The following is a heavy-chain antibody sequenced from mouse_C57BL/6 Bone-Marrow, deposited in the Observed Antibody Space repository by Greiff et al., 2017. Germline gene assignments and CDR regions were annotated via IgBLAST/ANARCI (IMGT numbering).Heavy chain of an antibody. D-gene: IGHD1-1*01. Sequence: QVQLQQPGAELVRPGTSVKLSCTASGYTFTSYWMHWVKQRPGQGLEWIGVIDPSDSYTNYNQTFKGKATLTVDTSSSTAYMQLSSRTCTAAAVSYCARGTVVAGDYGGQGTTLTVPS. CDR1: GYTFTSYW. CDR2: IDPSDSYT. CDR3: ARGTVVAGDY. V-gene: IGHV1-59*01. J-gene: IGHJ2*01.